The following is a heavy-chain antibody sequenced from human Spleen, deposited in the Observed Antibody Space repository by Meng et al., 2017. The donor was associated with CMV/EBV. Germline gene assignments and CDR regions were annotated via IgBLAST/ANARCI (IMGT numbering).Heavy chain of an antibody. CDR3: ARVTGWNPFDS. Sequence: GGSLRLSCAASGFTFSSYALHWVRQAPGKGLEWVAVISQTYDGIKTYYADAVKGRFTISRDNAKNTLYLQMNSLRAEDTAIHYCARVTGWNPFDSWGLGTLVTVSS. V-gene: IGHV3-30*04. J-gene: IGHJ4*02. D-gene: IGHD1-1*01. CDR2: ISQTYDGIKT. CDR1: GFTFSSYA.